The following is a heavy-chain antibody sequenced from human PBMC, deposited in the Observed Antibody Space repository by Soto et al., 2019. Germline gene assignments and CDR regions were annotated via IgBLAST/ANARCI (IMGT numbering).Heavy chain of an antibody. D-gene: IGHD6-13*01. CDR1: GFTFSSYS. J-gene: IGHJ5*02. CDR3: ARGSGAAAGRNWFEP. Sequence: EVQLVESGGGLVKPGGSLRLSCAASGFTFSSYSMNWVRQAPGKGLEWVSSISSSSSYIYYAYSVKGRFTISRDNDKNSLYLQMKDLRAEDTAVYYCARGSGAAAGRNWFEPWGQGTMVTVSS. CDR2: ISSSSSYI. V-gene: IGHV3-21*01.